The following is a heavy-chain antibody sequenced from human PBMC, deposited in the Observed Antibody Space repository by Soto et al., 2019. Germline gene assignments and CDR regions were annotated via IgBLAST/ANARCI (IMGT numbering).Heavy chain of an antibody. D-gene: IGHD2-8*02. CDR1: GGSFSGYY. CDR2: INHSGST. V-gene: IGHV4-34*01. CDR3: ASDRGLYWYGLFDY. J-gene: IGHJ4*01. Sequence: QVQLQQWGVGLLKPSETLSLTCAVYGGSFSGYYWSLIRQLPGKGLEWIGEINHSGSTNYNPALKSRVTISVDTSKNQCSLKLSSLSSADKARYLCASDRGLYWYGLFDYWGQGPLVTVSS.